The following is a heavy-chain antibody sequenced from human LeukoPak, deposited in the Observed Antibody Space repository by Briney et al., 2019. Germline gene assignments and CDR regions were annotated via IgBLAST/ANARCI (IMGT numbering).Heavy chain of an antibody. CDR2: INPNSGGT. CDR1: GYTFTGYY. V-gene: IGHV1-2*02. Sequence: ASVKVSCKASGYTFTGYYMHWVRQAPGQGLEWMGWINPNSGGTNYAQKFQGRVTMTRDTSISTAYMELSRLRSDDTAVYYCASFTRNSLGAPEDSSSWCYWGQGTLVTVSS. D-gene: IGHD6-13*01. J-gene: IGHJ4*02. CDR3: ASFTRNSLGAPEDSSSWCY.